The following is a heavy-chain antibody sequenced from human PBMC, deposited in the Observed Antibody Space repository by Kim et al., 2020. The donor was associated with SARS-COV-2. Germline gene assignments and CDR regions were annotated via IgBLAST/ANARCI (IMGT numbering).Heavy chain of an antibody. CDR2: IKSKTDGGTT. V-gene: IGHV3-15*01. CDR1: GFTFSNAW. J-gene: IGHJ6*02. CDR3: TTQSAVAGPAYYYYYGMDV. Sequence: GGSLRLSCAASGFTFSNAWMSWVRQAPGKGLEWVGRIKSKTDGGTTDYAAPVKGRFTISRDDSKNTLYLQMNSLKTEDTAVYYCTTQSAVAGPAYYYYYGMDVWGQGTTVTVSS. D-gene: IGHD6-19*01.